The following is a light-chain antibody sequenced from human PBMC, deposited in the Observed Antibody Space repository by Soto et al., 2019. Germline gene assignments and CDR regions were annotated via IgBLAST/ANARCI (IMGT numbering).Light chain of an antibody. V-gene: IGKV1-5*03. CDR1: QSVNNW. CDR3: QHYNSYSPWT. Sequence: DVQMTQSPSTLSASVGDRVTITCRASQSVNNWLAWYLQKPGQAPKLLIYKASTLDSGVPSRFSGSGYGTEFTLTISSLQPDDFATYYCQHYNSYSPWTFGQGTKVDIK. J-gene: IGKJ1*01. CDR2: KAS.